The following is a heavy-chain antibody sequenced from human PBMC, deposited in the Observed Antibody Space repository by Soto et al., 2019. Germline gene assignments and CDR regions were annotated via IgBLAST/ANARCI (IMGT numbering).Heavy chain of an antibody. Sequence: SETLSLTCAVYGGSFSGYYWSWIRQPPGKGLEWIGEINHSGSTNYNPSLKSRVTISVDTSKNQFSLKLSSVTAADTAVYYCARGSHGILTTKFDPWGQGTLVTVSS. J-gene: IGHJ5*02. CDR3: ARGSHGILTTKFDP. CDR1: GGSFSGYY. CDR2: INHSGST. D-gene: IGHD3-9*01. V-gene: IGHV4-34*01.